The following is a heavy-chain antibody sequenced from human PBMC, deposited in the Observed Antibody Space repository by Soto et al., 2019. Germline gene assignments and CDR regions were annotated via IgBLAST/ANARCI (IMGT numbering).Heavy chain of an antibody. CDR1: GGTFSSYA. J-gene: IGHJ1*01. CDR2: IIPIFGTA. CDR3: ARGGRVIITNYPEYFQH. Sequence: ASVKVSCKASGGTFSSYAISWVRQAPGQGLEWMGGIIPIFGTANYAQKFQGRVTITADESTSTAYMELSSLRSEDTAVYYCARGGRVIITNYPEYFQHWGQGTLVTVSS. V-gene: IGHV1-69*13. D-gene: IGHD3-3*01.